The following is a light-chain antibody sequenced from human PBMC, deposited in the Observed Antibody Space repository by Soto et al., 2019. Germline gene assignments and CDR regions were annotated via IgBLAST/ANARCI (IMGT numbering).Light chain of an antibody. CDR3: SSFVAGSVV. Sequence: QSALTQPASVSGSPGQSITISCTGTSSNAGYYKFVSWYQQHPGKAPELMIYEGSQRPSGVSNRFSGSKSGNTASLTISGLQAEDEADYYCSSFVAGSVVFGGGTKVTVL. J-gene: IGLJ2*01. CDR2: EGS. CDR1: SSNAGYYKF. V-gene: IGLV2-23*01.